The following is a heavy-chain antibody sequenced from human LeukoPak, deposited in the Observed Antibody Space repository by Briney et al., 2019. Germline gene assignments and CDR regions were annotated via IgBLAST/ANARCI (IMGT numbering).Heavy chain of an antibody. J-gene: IGHJ1*01. V-gene: IGHV3-30*18. Sequence: PGGSLRLSCTASGFNFSAYGMHGVRQAPGKGLDWVAVISFHGANEYYADSVKGRFTISRDNSNNTLYLQMNSVRAEDAAVYYCAKGRRGSSYVHYFDTWGQGTLVIVSS. CDR1: GFNFSAYG. CDR2: ISFHGANE. D-gene: IGHD3-22*01. CDR3: AKGRRGSSYVHYFDT.